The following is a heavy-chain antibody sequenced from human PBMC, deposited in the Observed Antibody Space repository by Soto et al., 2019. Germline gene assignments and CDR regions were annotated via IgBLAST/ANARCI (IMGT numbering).Heavy chain of an antibody. CDR2: MNPNSGNT. CDR1: GYTFTSYD. CDR3: ARVGTATTEIDYYYGMDV. V-gene: IGHV1-8*01. D-gene: IGHD4-17*01. J-gene: IGHJ6*02. Sequence: ASVKVSCKASGYTFTSYDINWVRQATGQGLEWMGWMNPNSGNTGYAQKFQGRVTMTRNTSISTAYMELSSLRSEDTAVYYCARVGTATTEIDYYYGMDVWGQGTTVTVSS.